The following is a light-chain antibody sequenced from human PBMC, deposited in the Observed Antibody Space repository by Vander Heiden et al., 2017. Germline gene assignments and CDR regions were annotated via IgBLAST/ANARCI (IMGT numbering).Light chain of an antibody. CDR2: STS. CDR1: TGAVTSGYS. J-gene: IGLJ3*02. CDR3: LLYYGGAWV. V-gene: IGLV7-43*01. Sequence: QTVVTQEPSLTVSPGGTVTSTCASSTGAVTSGYSPNWFQQKPGQAPRALMYSTSNKHSWTPARFSGCLLGGKAALTLSGVQPEDEAEYYCLLYYGGAWVFGGGTKLTVL.